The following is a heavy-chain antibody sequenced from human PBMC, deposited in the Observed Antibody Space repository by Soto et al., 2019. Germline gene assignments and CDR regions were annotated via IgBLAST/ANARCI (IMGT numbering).Heavy chain of an antibody. CDR2: ISYDGSNK. D-gene: IGHD6-6*01. Sequence: PGGSLRLSCAASGFTFSSYGMHWVRQAPGKGLEWVAVISYDGSNKYYADSVKGRFTISRDNSKNTLYLQMNSLRAEDTAVYYCAKDLAQLDYYYYYGMDVWGQGTTVTVS. CDR1: GFTFSSYG. V-gene: IGHV3-30*18. J-gene: IGHJ6*02. CDR3: AKDLAQLDYYYYYGMDV.